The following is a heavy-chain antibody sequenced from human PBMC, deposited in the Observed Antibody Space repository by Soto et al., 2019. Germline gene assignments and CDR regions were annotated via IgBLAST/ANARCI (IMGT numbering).Heavy chain of an antibody. J-gene: IGHJ4*02. CDR3: ARPTYDSSGYWAVDF. Sequence: GASVKVSFKASGYTFTGYYMHWVRQAPGQGLDCMGWINPNSGGTNYAQKFLGRVTMTRDTSISTAYMELSTLESGETAVYFCARPTYDSSGYWAVDFWSQVALVTVSS. CDR2: INPNSGGT. CDR1: GYTFTGYY. D-gene: IGHD3-22*01. V-gene: IGHV1-2*02.